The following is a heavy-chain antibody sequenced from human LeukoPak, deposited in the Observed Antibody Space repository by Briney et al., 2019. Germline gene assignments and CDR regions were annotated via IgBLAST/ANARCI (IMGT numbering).Heavy chain of an antibody. D-gene: IGHD5-12*01. V-gene: IGHV3-30*03. CDR2: ISYDGSNK. Sequence: GGSLRLSCAASGFTFSSYGMHWVRQAPGKGLEWVAVISYDGSNKYYADSVKGRFTISRDNSKNTLYLQMNSLRAEDTAVYYCARVGSGYESDYWGQGTLVTVSS. CDR3: ARVGSGYESDY. J-gene: IGHJ4*02. CDR1: GFTFSSYG.